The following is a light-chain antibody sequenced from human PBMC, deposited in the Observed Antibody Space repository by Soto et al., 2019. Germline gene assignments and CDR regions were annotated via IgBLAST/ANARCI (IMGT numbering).Light chain of an antibody. Sequence: DIQMTQSPSTLSASVGERVTITCRASQGISSSWLAWYQQKPGKAPKLLIYDVTSLESGVPSRFSGSGPGTEFTLTISSLQPDDFATYFCQQYHTYPTFGQGTKVDIK. CDR1: QGISSSW. V-gene: IGKV1-5*01. J-gene: IGKJ1*01. CDR3: QQYHTYPT. CDR2: DVT.